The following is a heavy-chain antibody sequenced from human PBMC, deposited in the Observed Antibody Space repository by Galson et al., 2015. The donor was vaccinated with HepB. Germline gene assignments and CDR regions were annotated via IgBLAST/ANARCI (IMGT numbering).Heavy chain of an antibody. D-gene: IGHD3-9*01. CDR2: TIPILGIA. CDR3: ARPYTDILTGDAFDI. Sequence: SVKVSCKASGGTLSSYAISWVRQAPGQGLEWMGRTIPILGIANYAQKFQGRVTITADKSTSTAYMELSSLRSEDTAVYYCARPYTDILTGDAFDIWGQGTMVTVSS. CDR1: GGTLSSYA. J-gene: IGHJ3*02. V-gene: IGHV1-69*04.